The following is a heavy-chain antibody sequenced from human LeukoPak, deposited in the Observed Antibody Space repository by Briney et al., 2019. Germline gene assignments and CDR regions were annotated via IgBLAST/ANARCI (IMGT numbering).Heavy chain of an antibody. Sequence: GASVKLSCKAAGYIFSDFDINWVGQACGQGGEWVEWMNPESGHQACAQDYQGRATDSGNSSISTADLELRSVKSEDTAVYYCAKGPAPGDLWGQGTLVTVS. V-gene: IGHV1-8*03. J-gene: IGHJ4*02. CDR3: AKGPAPGDL. D-gene: IGHD1-26*01. CDR1: GYIFSDFD. CDR2: MNPESGHQ.